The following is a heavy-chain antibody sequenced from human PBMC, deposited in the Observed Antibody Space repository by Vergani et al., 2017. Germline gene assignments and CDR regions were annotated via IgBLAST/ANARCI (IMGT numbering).Heavy chain of an antibody. CDR1: GGSISSGGYY. D-gene: IGHD3-10*01. J-gene: IGHJ5*02. CDR2: IYYSGST. CDR3: ARDAPSMVRGDPNXFDP. V-gene: IGHV4-31*03. Sequence: QVQLQESGPGLVKPSQTLSLTCTVSGGSISSGGYYWSWIRQHPGKGLEWIGYIYYSGSTYYNPSLKSRVTISVDTSKNQFSLKLSSVTAADTAVYYCARDAPSMVRGDPNXFDPWGQGTLVTVSS.